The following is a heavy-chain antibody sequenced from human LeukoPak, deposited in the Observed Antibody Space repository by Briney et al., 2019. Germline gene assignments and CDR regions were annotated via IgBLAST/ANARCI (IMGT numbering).Heavy chain of an antibody. CDR1: GFTFSSYA. Sequence: GGSLRLSCAASGFTFSSYAMHWVRQAPGKGLEWVAVISYDGSNKYYADSVKGRFTISRDNSKNTLYLQMNSLRAEDTAVYYCARDLRRIIAVAGPYYYYYGMDVWGQGTTVTVSS. V-gene: IGHV3-30-3*01. D-gene: IGHD6-19*01. CDR3: ARDLRRIIAVAGPYYYYYGMDV. J-gene: IGHJ6*02. CDR2: ISYDGSNK.